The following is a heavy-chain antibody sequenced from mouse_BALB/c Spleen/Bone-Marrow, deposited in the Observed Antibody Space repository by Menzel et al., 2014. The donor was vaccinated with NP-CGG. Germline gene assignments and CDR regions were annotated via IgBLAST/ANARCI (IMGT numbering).Heavy chain of an antibody. J-gene: IGHJ4*01. V-gene: IGHV1S34*01. CDR2: ISCYNGAT. CDR1: GYSFTGYY. Sequence: LVKTGASVRISCKASGYSFTGYYIHWVKQSHGKSLEWIGYISCYNGATSYNQKFKGTATFTVDTSSSTAYMQFNSLTSEDSAVYYCARKRDYEYAMDYWGQGTSVTVSS. D-gene: IGHD2-4*01. CDR3: ARKRDYEYAMDY.